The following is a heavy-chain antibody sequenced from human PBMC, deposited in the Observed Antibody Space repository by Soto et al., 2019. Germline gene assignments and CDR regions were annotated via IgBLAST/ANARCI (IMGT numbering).Heavy chain of an antibody. CDR2: LKQDGSEK. V-gene: IGHV3-7*03. J-gene: IGHJ4*02. CDR1: GFTFSSYW. CDR3: ARDSQDSSGYRRFDY. Sequence: GGSLRLSCAASGFTFSSYWMSWVRQAPGKGLEWVANLKQDGSEKYYVDSVKGRFTLSRDNAKNSLYLQMNSLRAEDTAVYYCARDSQDSSGYRRFDYWGQGTLVTVSS. D-gene: IGHD3-22*01.